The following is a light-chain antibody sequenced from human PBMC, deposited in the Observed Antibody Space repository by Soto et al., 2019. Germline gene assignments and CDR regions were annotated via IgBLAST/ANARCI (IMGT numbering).Light chain of an antibody. CDR1: SNDIGHYPF. J-gene: IGLJ1*01. Sequence: QSALTQPASVSGSPGQSITISCKGSSNDIGHYPFVSWFQQHPGKAPKLIIYGVTNRPSGVSDRFSGSKSGNTASLTISGLQAEDEADYYCSSYTINNSYVFGTGTKVTVL. V-gene: IGLV2-14*01. CDR2: GVT. CDR3: SSYTINNSYV.